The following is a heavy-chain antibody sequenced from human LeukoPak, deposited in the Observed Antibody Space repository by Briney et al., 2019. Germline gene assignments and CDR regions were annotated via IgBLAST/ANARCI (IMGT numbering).Heavy chain of an antibody. Sequence: ETLSLTCTVSVGSISSYYWTWLRQPPGKGPGWIGYIYYSGSTNYNPSLKSRVTISVDTSKNQFSLKLGSLAAADTAVYYCARRRAVPGFYYFDYWGQGTLVTVSS. D-gene: IGHD6-19*01. CDR1: VGSISSYY. J-gene: IGHJ4*02. CDR2: IYYSGST. V-gene: IGHV4-59*08. CDR3: ARRRAVPGFYYFDY.